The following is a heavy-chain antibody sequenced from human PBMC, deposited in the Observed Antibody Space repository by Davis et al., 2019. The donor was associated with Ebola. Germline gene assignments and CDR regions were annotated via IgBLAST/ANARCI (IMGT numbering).Heavy chain of an antibody. Sequence: SVTVSCKASGYTFTSYGISWVRQAPGQGLEWMGWINPNSGGTNYAQKFQGRVTMTRDTSISTAYMELSRLRSDDTAVYYCARVGPGYFDYWGQGTLVTVSS. CDR2: INPNSGGT. CDR3: ARVGPGYFDY. V-gene: IGHV1-2*02. CDR1: GYTFTSYG. D-gene: IGHD1-26*01. J-gene: IGHJ4*02.